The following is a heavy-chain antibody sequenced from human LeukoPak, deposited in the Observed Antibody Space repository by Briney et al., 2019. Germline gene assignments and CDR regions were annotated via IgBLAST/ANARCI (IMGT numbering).Heavy chain of an antibody. CDR3: ARGTTITTGVWGFYYYYYYMDV. D-gene: IGHD4-11*01. J-gene: IGHJ6*03. CDR2: IIPIFGTA. V-gene: IGHV1-69*05. CDR1: GGTFSSYA. Sequence: PGASVKVSCKASGGTFSSYAISWVRQAPGQGLEWMGGIIPIFGTANYAQKFQGRVTITTDESTSTAYMEVSSLRSEDTAVFYCARGTTITTGVWGFYYYYYYMDVWGKGTTVTVSS.